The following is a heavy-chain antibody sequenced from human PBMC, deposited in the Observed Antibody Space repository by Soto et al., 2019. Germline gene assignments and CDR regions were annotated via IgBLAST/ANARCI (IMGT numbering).Heavy chain of an antibody. Sequence: VKVSCKASGYTFTSYGISWVRQAPGQGLEWMGWISAYNGNTNYAQKLQGRVTMTTDTSTSTAYMELRSLRSDDTAVYYCARDVAMEAPYYYYYGMDVWGQGTTVTSP. CDR3: ARDVAMEAPYYYYYGMDV. J-gene: IGHJ6*02. CDR1: GYTFTSYG. V-gene: IGHV1-18*01. CDR2: ISAYNGNT. D-gene: IGHD5-12*01.